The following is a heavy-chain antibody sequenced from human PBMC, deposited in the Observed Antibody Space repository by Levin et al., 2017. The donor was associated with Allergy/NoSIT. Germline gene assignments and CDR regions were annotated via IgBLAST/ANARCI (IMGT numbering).Heavy chain of an antibody. CDR2: ISSSSSYI. CDR1: GFTFSSYS. V-gene: IGHV3-21*01. D-gene: IGHD1-26*01. J-gene: IGHJ3*02. CDR3: ARWGVGATRFAFDI. Sequence: GGSLRLSCAASGFTFSSYSMNWVRQAPGKGLEWVSSISSSSSYIYYADSVKGRFTISRDNAKNSLYLQMNSLRAEDTAVYYCARWGVGATRFAFDIWGQGTMVTVSS.